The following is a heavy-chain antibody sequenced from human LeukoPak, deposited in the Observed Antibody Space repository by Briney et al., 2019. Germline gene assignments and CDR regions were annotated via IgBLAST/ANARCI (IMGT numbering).Heavy chain of an antibody. CDR3: ARDRCSSTTCSPDY. Sequence: PGGSLRLSCAASGFTFNNYAMHWVRQAPGKGLEWVAFIRYDGSIKYYVDSVKGRFTISRDNSKNTVYLQMNGLRTEDTAVYYCARDRCSSTTCSPDYWGQGTLVTVSS. D-gene: IGHD2-2*01. CDR1: GFTFNNYA. CDR2: IRYDGSIK. V-gene: IGHV3-30*02. J-gene: IGHJ4*02.